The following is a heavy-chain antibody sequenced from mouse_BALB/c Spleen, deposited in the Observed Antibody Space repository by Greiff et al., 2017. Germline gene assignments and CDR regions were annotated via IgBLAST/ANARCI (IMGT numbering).Heavy chain of an antibody. J-gene: IGHJ3*01. CDR2: IDPANGNT. D-gene: IGHD2-14*01. CDR3: AREGYDGAWFAY. CDR1: GFNIKDTY. Sequence: VQLQQSGAELVKPGASVKLSCTASGFNIKDTYMHWVKQRPEQGLEWIGRIDPANGNTKYDPKFQGKATITADTSSNSAYLQLSSLTSEDTAVYYCAREGYDGAWFAYWGQGTLVTVSA. V-gene: IGHV14-3*02.